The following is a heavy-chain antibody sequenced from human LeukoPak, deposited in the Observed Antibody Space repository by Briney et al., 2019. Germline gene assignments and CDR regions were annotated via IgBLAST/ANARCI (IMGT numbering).Heavy chain of an antibody. CDR2: INPNSGGT. V-gene: IGHV1-2*02. J-gene: IGHJ5*02. CDR1: GYTFTGYY. D-gene: IGHD3-10*01. Sequence: ASVKVSCKASGYTFTGYYMHWVRQAPGQGLEWMGWINPNSGGTNCAQKFQGRVTMTRDTSISTAYMELSRLRSDDTAVYYCASNYYGSGSYVSWFDPWGQGTLVTVSS. CDR3: ASNYYGSGSYVSWFDP.